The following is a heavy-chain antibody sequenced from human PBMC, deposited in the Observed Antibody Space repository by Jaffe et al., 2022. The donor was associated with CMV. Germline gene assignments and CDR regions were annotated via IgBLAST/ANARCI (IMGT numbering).Heavy chain of an antibody. J-gene: IGHJ4*02. CDR2: INPNSGGT. Sequence: QVQLVQSGAEVKKPGASVKVSCKASGYTFTGYYMHWVRQAPGQGLEWMGWINPNSGGTNYAQKFQGWVTMTRDTSISTAYMELSRLRSDDTAVYYCARPYTPMGPMIVVVPFDYWGQGTLVTVSS. V-gene: IGHV1-2*04. D-gene: IGHD3-22*01. CDR3: ARPYTPMGPMIVVVPFDY. CDR1: GYTFTGYY.